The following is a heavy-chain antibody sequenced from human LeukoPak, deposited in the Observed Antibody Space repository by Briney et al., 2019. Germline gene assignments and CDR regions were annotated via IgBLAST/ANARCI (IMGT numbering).Heavy chain of an antibody. D-gene: IGHD3-10*01. V-gene: IGHV4-34*01. Sequence: SETLSLTCAVYGGSFSGYYWSWIRQPPGKGLEWIGEINHSGSTNYNPSLKSRVTISVDTSKNQFSLKLSSVTAADTAVYYCARANLPYDITMVRGAVDYWGQGTLVTVSS. CDR2: INHSGST. CDR3: ARANLPYDITMVRGAVDY. CDR1: GGSFSGYY. J-gene: IGHJ4*02.